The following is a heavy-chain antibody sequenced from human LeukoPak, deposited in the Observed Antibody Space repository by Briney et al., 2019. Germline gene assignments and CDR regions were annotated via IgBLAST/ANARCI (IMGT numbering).Heavy chain of an antibody. CDR1: GFTFSSYG. J-gene: IGHJ5*02. CDR3: AKDELAWELLMVFDP. D-gene: IGHD1-26*01. Sequence: GGSRRLSCAASGFTFSSYGMHWVRQAPGKGLEWVAVISYDGSNKYYADSVKGRFTISRDNSKNTLYLQMNSLRAEDTAVYYCAKDELAWELLMVFDPWGQGTLVTVSS. CDR2: ISYDGSNK. V-gene: IGHV3-30*18.